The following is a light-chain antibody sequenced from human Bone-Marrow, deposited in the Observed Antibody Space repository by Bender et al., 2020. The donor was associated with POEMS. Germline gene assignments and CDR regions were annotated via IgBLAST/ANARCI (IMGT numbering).Light chain of an antibody. CDR2: KDN. CDR1: ALPKQY. J-gene: IGLJ2*01. V-gene: IGLV3-25*03. Sequence: SSKLTQSPSMSVSPGQTARITCSGDALPKQYAFWYQQKPGQAPVLVIKKDNERPSGIPERFTGSSSGTTVTLTISAVQAEDEADYYCQSADPSGTDVLFGGGTKLTVL. CDR3: QSADPSGTDVL.